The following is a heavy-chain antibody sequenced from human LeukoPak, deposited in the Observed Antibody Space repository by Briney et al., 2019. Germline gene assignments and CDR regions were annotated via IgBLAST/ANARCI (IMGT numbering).Heavy chain of an antibody. D-gene: IGHD3-22*01. CDR1: GGSIIRYY. Sequence: SETLSLTCTVSGGSIIRYYWSWIRQPAGRGLEWIGRIYTRGSTTYTPSLKSRVTLSLYTSQNQFSPKLSSVTAADTAVYYCAGEGNYFDSSGYYYGGEDYWGQGTLVTVSS. CDR3: AGEGNYFDSSGYYYGGEDY. CDR2: IYTRGST. J-gene: IGHJ4*02. V-gene: IGHV4-4*07.